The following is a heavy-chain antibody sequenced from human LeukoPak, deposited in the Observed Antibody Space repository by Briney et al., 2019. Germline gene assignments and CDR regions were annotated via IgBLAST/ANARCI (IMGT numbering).Heavy chain of an antibody. Sequence: GGSLRLSCAASGFTFSSYAMAWVRQAPGKGLEWVSVISGNGDNTYYADSVKGRFTISRDKSKNTLYLQMNSLRVEDTAVYYCAKMAGYSYGYQFDYWGQGTLVTVSS. V-gene: IGHV3-23*01. CDR2: ISGNGDNT. CDR3: AKMAGYSYGYQFDY. CDR1: GFTFSSYA. J-gene: IGHJ4*02. D-gene: IGHD5-18*01.